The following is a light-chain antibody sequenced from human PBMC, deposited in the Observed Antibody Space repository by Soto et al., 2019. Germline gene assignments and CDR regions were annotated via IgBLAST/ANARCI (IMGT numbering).Light chain of an antibody. CDR2: GAS. CDR3: QQYHTWPIT. Sequence: IVITQSAATLSVAPGERVTFSCRASQGVSRKLAWYQHKPGQAPRLLISGASTGATGIPARFSGSGSGTEFTLTISSLQSEDCAIYYCQQYHTWPITFGGGTKVDIK. J-gene: IGKJ4*01. V-gene: IGKV3-15*01. CDR1: QGVSRK.